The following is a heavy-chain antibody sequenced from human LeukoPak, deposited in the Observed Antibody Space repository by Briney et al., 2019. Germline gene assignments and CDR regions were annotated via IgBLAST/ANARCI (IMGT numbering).Heavy chain of an antibody. D-gene: IGHD2-8*01. CDR2: ITGSGSKT. J-gene: IGHJ4*02. CDR3: AKHGRFNGGTSDIDY. V-gene: IGHV3-23*01. CDR1: GFTFSNYA. Sequence: GGSLRLSCAASGFTFSNYAMTWVRQAPGEGLQWVSDITGSGSKTYYADSVKGRFTISRDNSKNTLSLKEDSLRAEDTALYYCAKHGRFNGGTSDIDYWGRGILVTVS.